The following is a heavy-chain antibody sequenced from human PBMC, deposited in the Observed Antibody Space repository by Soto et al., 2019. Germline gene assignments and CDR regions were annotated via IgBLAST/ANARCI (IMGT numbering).Heavy chain of an antibody. CDR3: ARGLMTVAASDYFDY. V-gene: IGHV1-2*04. Sequence: ASVKVSCKASGYTFTGYYMHWVRQAPGQGLEWMGWINPNSGGTNYAQKFQGWVTMTRDTSISTAYMELSRLRSDDTAVYYCARGLMTVAASDYFDYWGQGTLVTVSS. CDR2: INPNSGGT. CDR1: GYTFTGYY. D-gene: IGHD6-19*01. J-gene: IGHJ4*02.